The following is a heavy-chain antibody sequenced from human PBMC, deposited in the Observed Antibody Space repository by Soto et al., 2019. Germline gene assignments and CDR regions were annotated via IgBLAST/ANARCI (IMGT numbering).Heavy chain of an antibody. J-gene: IGHJ5*02. CDR1: GGTFSSYA. D-gene: IGHD3-10*01. Sequence: QVQLVQSGAEVKKPGSSVKVSCKASGGTFSSYAISWVRQAPGHGLEWMGGIIPLFGTANYAQKFQGRVTITADESTSTAYMELSSLRSEDTAVYYCARALLGITITRPFDPWGQGTLVTVSS. CDR3: ARALLGITITRPFDP. CDR2: IIPLFGTA. V-gene: IGHV1-69*01.